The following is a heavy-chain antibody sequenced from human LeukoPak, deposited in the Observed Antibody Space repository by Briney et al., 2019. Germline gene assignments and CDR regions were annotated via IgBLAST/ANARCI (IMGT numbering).Heavy chain of an antibody. CDR1: GGSFSGYY. J-gene: IGHJ4*02. V-gene: IGHV4-34*01. Sequence: PSETLSLTCAVYGGSFSGYYWSWIRQPPGKGLEWIGEINHSGSTSYNPSLKSRVTISVDTSKNQFSLKLSSVTAADTAVYYCVMVRGVIISDWGQGTLVTVSS. CDR2: INHSGST. CDR3: VMVRGVIISD. D-gene: IGHD3-10*01.